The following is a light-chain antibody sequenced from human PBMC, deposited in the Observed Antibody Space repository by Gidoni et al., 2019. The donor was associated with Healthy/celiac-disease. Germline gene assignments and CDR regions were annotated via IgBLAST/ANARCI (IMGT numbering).Light chain of an antibody. V-gene: IGKV3-11*01. Sequence: EIVLTQSPATLSLSPGERATLSCRASQSVSSYLAWYQQKPGQAPRLLIYDASNRATGIPARFGGSGSGTDFTLTISSLEPEDFAVYYCQQRSNWPAFXPXTKVDIK. CDR1: QSVSSY. J-gene: IGKJ3*01. CDR2: DAS. CDR3: QQRSNWPA.